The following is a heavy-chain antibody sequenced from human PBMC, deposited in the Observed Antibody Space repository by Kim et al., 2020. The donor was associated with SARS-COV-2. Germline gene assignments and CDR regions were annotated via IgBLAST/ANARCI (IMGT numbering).Heavy chain of an antibody. CDR2: VSYDGSNK. D-gene: IGHD4-17*01. J-gene: IGHJ5*02. CDR3: AKDDAEYGDYGPNWFDP. V-gene: IGHV3-30*18. CDR1: GFTFSSYG. Sequence: GGSLRLSCAASGFTFSSYGMQWVRQAPGKGLEWVAVVSYDGSNKYYADSVKGRFTISRDNSKNTLYLQMNSLRAEDTAVYYCAKDDAEYGDYGPNWFDPWGQGTVVTVSS.